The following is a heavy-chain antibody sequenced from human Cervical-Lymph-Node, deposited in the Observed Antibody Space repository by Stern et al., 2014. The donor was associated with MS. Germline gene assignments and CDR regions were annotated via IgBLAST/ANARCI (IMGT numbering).Heavy chain of an antibody. D-gene: IGHD3-10*01. Sequence: EMQLVESGAEVKKPGESLRISCKGSGYSFTNYWIGWVRQMPGKGLEWMGIIYPADSDTRYNPSFQGQVTISADKPISTAYLQWSSLKASDTAMYYCARRFPYDSGPRDRYDSWGQGTLVTVSS. J-gene: IGHJ4*02. CDR3: ARRFPYDSGPRDRYDS. CDR2: IYPADSDT. V-gene: IGHV5-51*04. CDR1: GYSFTNYW.